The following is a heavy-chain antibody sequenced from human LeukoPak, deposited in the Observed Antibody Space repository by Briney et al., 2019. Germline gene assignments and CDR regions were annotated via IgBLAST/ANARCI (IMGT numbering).Heavy chain of an antibody. V-gene: IGHV3-7*01. CDR2: IKQDGSEK. Sequence: PGGSLRLSCAASGFTFSSYSMNWVRQAPGKGLEWVANIKQDGSEKYYVDSVKGRFTISRDNAKNSLYLEMNSLRAEDTAVYYCARDQRWRFNFDSWGQGILVTVSS. D-gene: IGHD4-23*01. CDR3: ARDQRWRFNFDS. J-gene: IGHJ4*02. CDR1: GFTFSSYS.